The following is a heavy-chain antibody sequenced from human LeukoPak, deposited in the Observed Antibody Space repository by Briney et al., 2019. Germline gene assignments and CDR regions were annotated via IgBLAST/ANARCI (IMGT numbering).Heavy chain of an antibody. CDR1: AGSISNYY. D-gene: IGHD2-2*01. V-gene: IGHV4-59*01. CDR2: IYYTGST. Sequence: PSETLSLTCTVSAGSISNYYWSWIRQPPGKGLEWIGYIYYTGSTNYNPSLKSRVTISVDTSKNQFSLKLRSLTAADTAVYYCARGGGDTIVVVPAPSDAFDIWGQGTMVTVSS. CDR3: ARGGGDTIVVVPAPSDAFDI. J-gene: IGHJ3*02.